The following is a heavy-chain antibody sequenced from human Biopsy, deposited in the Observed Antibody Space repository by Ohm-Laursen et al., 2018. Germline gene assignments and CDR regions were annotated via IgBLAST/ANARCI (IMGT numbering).Heavy chain of an antibody. CDR2: INPNNGAT. D-gene: IGHD1/OR15-1a*01. V-gene: IGHV1-2*06. J-gene: IGHJ5*02. Sequence: GASVKVSCKTSGYPFSNYYLFWVRQAPGQGLEWMGRINPNNGATVYAQKFKVRVTMTRDTSMSTVYMELLNLKSDDTAVYYCARMEQPHASWGQGALVTVSS. CDR1: GYPFSNYY. CDR3: ARMEQPHAS.